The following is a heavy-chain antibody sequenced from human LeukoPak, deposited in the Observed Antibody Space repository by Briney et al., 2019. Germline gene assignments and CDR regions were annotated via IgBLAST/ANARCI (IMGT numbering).Heavy chain of an antibody. CDR3: ARGYGDYYDY. V-gene: IGHV3-64*01. CDR1: GFTFSSYA. J-gene: IGHJ4*02. Sequence: GGSLRLSCAASGFTFSSYAMHRVRQAPGKGLEHVSAIRSNGGTTYYANSVKGRFTISRDNSKNTLYLQMGSLRADDMAVYYCARGYGDYYDYWGQGTLVTVSS. CDR2: IRSNGGTT. D-gene: IGHD4-17*01.